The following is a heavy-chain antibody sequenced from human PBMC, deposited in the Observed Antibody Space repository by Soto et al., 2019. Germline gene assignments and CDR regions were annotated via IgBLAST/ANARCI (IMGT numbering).Heavy chain of an antibody. D-gene: IGHD3-16*01. CDR3: ARDYRLRLGEFPFDY. Sequence: ASVKVSCKASGYTFTSYGISWVRQAPGQGLEWMGWISAYNGNTNYAQKLQGRVTMTIDTSTSTAYMELRSLRSDDTAVYYCARDYRLRLGEFPFDYWGQGTLVTVSS. CDR1: GYTFTSYG. J-gene: IGHJ4*02. CDR2: ISAYNGNT. V-gene: IGHV1-18*04.